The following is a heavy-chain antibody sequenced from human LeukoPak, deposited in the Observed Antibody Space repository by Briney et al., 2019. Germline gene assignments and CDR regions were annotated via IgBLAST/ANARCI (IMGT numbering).Heavy chain of an antibody. CDR3: AKDLSSGWYGDAFDI. D-gene: IGHD6-19*01. CDR1: GFTFDDYA. Sequence: GGSLRLSCAASGFTFDDYAMHWVRQAPGKGLEWVSGISWNSGSIGYADSVKGRFTISRDNAKSSLYLQMNSLRAEDTALYYCAKDLSSGWYGDAFDICGQGTMVTVSS. CDR2: ISWNSGSI. J-gene: IGHJ3*02. V-gene: IGHV3-9*01.